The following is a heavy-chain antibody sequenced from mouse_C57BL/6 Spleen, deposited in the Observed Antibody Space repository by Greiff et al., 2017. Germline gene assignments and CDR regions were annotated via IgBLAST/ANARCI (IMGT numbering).Heavy chain of an antibody. CDR2: MDPADSYT. V-gene: IGHV1-69*01. J-gene: IGHJ4*01. CDR3: ARKDSTNFAMDY. Sequence: QVQLQQPGAELVMPGASVKLSCTASGYTFTSYWMNWVKQRPGQGLEWIGEMDPADSYTNYNQKFKGKATLTVDKSSSTAYMQLSSLTSKGSAVYYCARKDSTNFAMDYWGQGTSVTVSS. D-gene: IGHD2-14*01. CDR1: GYTFTSYW.